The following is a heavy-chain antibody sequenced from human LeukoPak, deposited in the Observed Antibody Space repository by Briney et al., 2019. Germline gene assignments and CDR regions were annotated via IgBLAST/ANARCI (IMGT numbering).Heavy chain of an antibody. CDR1: GYSLTTYY. J-gene: IGHJ4*02. V-gene: IGHV1-46*01. D-gene: IGHD5-18*01. CDR3: ARPGYSYAMTDFDY. Sequence: ASVKVSCKASGYSLTTYYMHWVRQAPGQGLEWMGIINPSGGSTSYAQKFQGRVTMTRDTSTSTVYMELSSLRSEDTAVYYCARPGYSYAMTDFDYWGQGTLVTVSS. CDR2: INPSGGST.